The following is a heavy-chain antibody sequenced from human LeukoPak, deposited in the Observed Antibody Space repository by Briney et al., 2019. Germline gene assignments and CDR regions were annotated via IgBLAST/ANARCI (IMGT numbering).Heavy chain of an antibody. Sequence: SETLCLTCTVSGGSISSYYWNWIRQPPGKGLEWIGYIYYSGSTNYNPSLKSRVTISVDTSKNQFSLKLSSVTAADTAVYYCAEGESGDYFDYWGRGTLVTVSS. D-gene: IGHD7-27*01. CDR1: GGSISSYY. CDR2: IYYSGST. CDR3: AEGESGDYFDY. V-gene: IGHV4-59*01. J-gene: IGHJ4*02.